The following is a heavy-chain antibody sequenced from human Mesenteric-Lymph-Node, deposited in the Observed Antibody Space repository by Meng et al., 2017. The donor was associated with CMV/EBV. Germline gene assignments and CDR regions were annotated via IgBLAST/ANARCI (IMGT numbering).Heavy chain of an antibody. V-gene: IGHV3-30*19. J-gene: IGHJ4*02. CDR3: VRPVLEAWYFDY. D-gene: IGHD1-1*01. CDR1: GFSFNSYG. Sequence: GGSLRLSCAASGFSFNSYGMHWVRQCPGKGLEWVAVMSYDGSNKYYADSVKGRFTFSRDNSKNTLYLQMNSLRTEDTAMYYCVRPVLEAWYFDYWGQGTLVTVSS. CDR2: MSYDGSNK.